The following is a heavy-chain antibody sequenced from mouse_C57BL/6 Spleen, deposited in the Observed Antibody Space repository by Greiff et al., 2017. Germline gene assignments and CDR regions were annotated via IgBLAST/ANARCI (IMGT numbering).Heavy chain of an antibody. CDR1: GFTFSSYG. CDR3: ARLGGTGKKYYFDY. Sequence: EVKLMESGGDLVKPGGSLKLSCAASGFTFSSYGMSWVRQTPDKRLEWVATISSGGSYTYYPDSVKGRFTISRDNAKNTLYLQMSSLKSEDTAMYYCARLGGTGKKYYFDYWGQGTTLTVSS. V-gene: IGHV5-6*01. J-gene: IGHJ2*01. CDR2: ISSGGSYT. D-gene: IGHD1-3*01.